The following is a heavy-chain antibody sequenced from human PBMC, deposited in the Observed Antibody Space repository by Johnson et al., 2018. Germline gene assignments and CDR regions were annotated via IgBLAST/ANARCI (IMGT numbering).Heavy chain of an antibody. D-gene: IGHD2-15*01. V-gene: IGHV3-33*01. CDR1: GFTFSSHG. Sequence: QVQLVESGGGVVQPGRSLRLSCAASGFTFSSHGMHWVRQAPGKGLEWVAVMWSDGSKKYYADSVKGRFTVNRDNSKNTLYLQMDSLRAEDTAIYYCARDRGDCSGGSCWGYFLHWGQGTLVTVSS. CDR3: ARDRGDCSGGSCWGYFLH. J-gene: IGHJ1*01. CDR2: MWSDGSKK.